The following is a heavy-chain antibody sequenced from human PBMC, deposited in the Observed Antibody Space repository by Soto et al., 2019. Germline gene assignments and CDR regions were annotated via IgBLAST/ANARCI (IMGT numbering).Heavy chain of an antibody. J-gene: IGHJ4*02. Sequence: QVQLQESGPGLVKPSQTLSLTCTVSGGSISSGGYYWSWIRQHPGKGLEWIGYIYYSGSTYYNPYLKSRVTISVDTSKNQFSLKLSSVTAADTAVYYCARDIRMYYYDSSGYYFDYWGQGTLVTVSS. V-gene: IGHV4-31*03. CDR1: GGSISSGGYY. CDR2: IYYSGST. CDR3: ARDIRMYYYDSSGYYFDY. D-gene: IGHD3-22*01.